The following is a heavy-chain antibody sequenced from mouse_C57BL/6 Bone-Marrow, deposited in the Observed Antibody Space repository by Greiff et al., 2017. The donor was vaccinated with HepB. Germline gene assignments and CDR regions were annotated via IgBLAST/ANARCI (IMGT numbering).Heavy chain of an antibody. CDR3: ARGSNYGGYAMDY. D-gene: IGHD2-5*01. CDR2: INPGSGGT. J-gene: IGHJ4*01. CDR1: GYAFTNYL. V-gene: IGHV1-54*01. Sequence: VQLHQSGAELVRPGTSVKVSCKASGYAFTNYLIEWVKQRPGQGLEWIGVINPGSGGTNYNEKFKGKATLTADKSSSTAYMQLSSLTSEDSAVYFCARGSNYGGYAMDYWGQGTSVTVSS.